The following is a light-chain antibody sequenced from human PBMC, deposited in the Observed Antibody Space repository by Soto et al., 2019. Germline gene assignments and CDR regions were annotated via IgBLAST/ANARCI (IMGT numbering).Light chain of an antibody. V-gene: IGKV1-39*01. CDR1: QSISNY. J-gene: IGKJ5*01. CDR2: AAS. CDR3: QQSYSAPIT. Sequence: IQLTQSPSSLSATIGDRVIITCRASQSISNYLNWYQQKPGKAPKLLIFAASSLQSGVPSRFSGSGSGTNFTLTISSLQPEDFAAYYCQQSYSAPITFGQGTRLENK.